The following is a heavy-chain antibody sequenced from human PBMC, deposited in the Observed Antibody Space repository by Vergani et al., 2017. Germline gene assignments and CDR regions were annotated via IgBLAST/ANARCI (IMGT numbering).Heavy chain of an antibody. CDR2: INWNSDSI. CDR1: GFTFDDYA. D-gene: IGHD6-13*01. J-gene: IGHJ2*01. Sequence: EVQLVESGGGLVQPGRSLRLSCAASGFTFDDYAMHWVRQAPGKGLEWVSGINWNSDSIAYADSVNGRFTISRDNAKNSLYLQMNSLRAEDTALYYFVKDIASSGNDWYFDLWGRGTLVTVSS. V-gene: IGHV3-9*01. CDR3: VKDIASSGNDWYFDL.